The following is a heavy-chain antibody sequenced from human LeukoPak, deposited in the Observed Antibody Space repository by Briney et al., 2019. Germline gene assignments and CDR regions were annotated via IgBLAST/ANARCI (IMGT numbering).Heavy chain of an antibody. D-gene: IGHD3-3*01. J-gene: IGHJ4*02. CDR1: GYTFTSYD. V-gene: IGHV1-8*01. Sequence: ASVKVSCKASGYTFTSYDINWVRQATRQGLEWMGWMNPNSGNTGYAQKFQGRVTMTRNTSISTAYMELSSLRSEDTAVYYCARGRGDYDFWSGYYQLDYWGQGTLVTVSS. CDR2: MNPNSGNT. CDR3: ARGRGDYDFWSGYYQLDY.